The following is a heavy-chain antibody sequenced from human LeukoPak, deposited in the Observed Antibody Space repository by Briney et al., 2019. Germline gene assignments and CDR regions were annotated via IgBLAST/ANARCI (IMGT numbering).Heavy chain of an antibody. Sequence: GGSLRLSCAASGFTFGSFAIHWVRQAPGKGLEWVAVMSYDGSNKYYADSVKGRFTISRDNSKSTLYLQMNSLRAEDTAVYYCARDEFYYGSGSYPPGDYWGQGTLVTVSS. CDR1: GFTFGSFA. CDR3: ARDEFYYGSGSYPPGDY. D-gene: IGHD3-10*01. J-gene: IGHJ4*02. V-gene: IGHV3-30*04. CDR2: MSYDGSNK.